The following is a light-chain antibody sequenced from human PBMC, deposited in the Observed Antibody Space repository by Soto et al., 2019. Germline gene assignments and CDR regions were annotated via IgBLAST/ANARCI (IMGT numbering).Light chain of an antibody. CDR3: NSYTSNNTYV. V-gene: IGLV2-14*03. Sequence: QFVLTQPASVSGSPGQGITISCSGTSSDVGAFNYVSWYQQHPGKAPKLMIYDVSNRPSGVSNRFSGSKSGNTASLTISGLRAEDEADYYCNSYTSNNTYVFGTGTKVTVL. J-gene: IGLJ1*01. CDR1: SSDVGAFNY. CDR2: DVS.